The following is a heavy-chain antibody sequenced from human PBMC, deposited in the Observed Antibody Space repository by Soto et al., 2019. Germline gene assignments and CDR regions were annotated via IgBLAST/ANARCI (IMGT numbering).Heavy chain of an antibody. CDR1: GYSFTSYW. CDR2: IDPSDSYT. Sequence: PGESLKISCKGSGYSFTSYWISWVRQMPGKGLEWMGRIDPSDSYTNYSPSFQGHVTISADKSISTAYLQWSSLKASDTAMYYCARHPPRITIFGVVIGTMDVWGQGTTVTV. J-gene: IGHJ6*02. V-gene: IGHV5-10-1*01. D-gene: IGHD3-3*01. CDR3: ARHPPRITIFGVVIGTMDV.